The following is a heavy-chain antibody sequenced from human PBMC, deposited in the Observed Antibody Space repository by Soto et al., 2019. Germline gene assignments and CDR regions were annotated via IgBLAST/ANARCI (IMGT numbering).Heavy chain of an antibody. V-gene: IGHV5-51*01. CDR2: IYPGDSDT. J-gene: IGHJ4*02. Sequence: GESLKISCKGSGYSFTSYWIGWVRQMPGKGLEWMGIIYPGDSDTRYSPSFQGQVTISADKSISTAYLQWSSQKASDTAMYYCARQAAETGYSSSSGGYYFDYWGQGTLVTVSS. CDR1: GYSFTSYW. CDR3: ARQAAETGYSSSSGGYYFDY. D-gene: IGHD6-6*01.